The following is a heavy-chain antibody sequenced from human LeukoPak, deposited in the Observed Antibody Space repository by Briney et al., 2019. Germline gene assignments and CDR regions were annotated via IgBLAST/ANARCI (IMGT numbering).Heavy chain of an antibody. V-gene: IGHV3-21*01. CDR1: GFTFSSYS. CDR3: AREPVGILTGDYYYYGMDV. D-gene: IGHD3-9*01. CDR2: ISSSSSYI. J-gene: IGHJ6*04. Sequence: GGSLRLSCAASGFTFSSYSMNWVRQPPGKGLEWVSSISSSSSYIYYADSVKGRFTISRDNAKNSLYLQMNSLRAEDTAVYYCAREPVGILTGDYYYYGMDVWGKGTTVTVSS.